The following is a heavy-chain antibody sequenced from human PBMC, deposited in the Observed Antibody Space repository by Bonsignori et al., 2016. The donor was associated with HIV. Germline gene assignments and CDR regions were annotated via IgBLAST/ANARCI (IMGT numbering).Heavy chain of an antibody. CDR2: ISWNSGTI. CDR3: AKDSYSSSWYYFSY. J-gene: IGHJ4*02. CDR1: GFTFEDYA. D-gene: IGHD6-13*01. Sequence: SLKISCAASGFTFEDYAMHWVRQAPGKGLEWVSGISWNSGTIGYADSVKGRFTISRDNAKNSLYLQMNSLRAEDTALYYCAKDSYSSSWYYFSYWGQGTLVTVSS. V-gene: IGHV3-9*01.